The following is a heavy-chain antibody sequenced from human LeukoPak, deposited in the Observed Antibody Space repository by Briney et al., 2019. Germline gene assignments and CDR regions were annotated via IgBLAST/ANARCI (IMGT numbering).Heavy chain of an antibody. CDR2: ISSSSSTE. Sequence: GGSLRLSCAASGVTFSSYSMNWVRQAPGKGLEWVSYISSSSSTEYYADSVKGRFTISRDNAKNSLYLQMDSLRAADTAVYYCTVSFDFWGQGTLVTVSS. CDR3: TVSFDF. CDR1: GVTFSSYS. V-gene: IGHV3-48*04. D-gene: IGHD5/OR15-5a*01. J-gene: IGHJ4*02.